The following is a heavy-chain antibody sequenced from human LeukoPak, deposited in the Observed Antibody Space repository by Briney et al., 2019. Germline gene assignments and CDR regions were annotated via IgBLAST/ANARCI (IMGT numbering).Heavy chain of an antibody. D-gene: IGHD3-10*01. CDR3: ARYVLYGSGKFYFDY. Sequence: PSETLSLTCTVSGGSISSSNYYWSWIRQPPGKKLEWIASINYGGTTYYNPSLKSRVTISVDTSKNQFSLRLSSVTAADTAVYLCARYVLYGSGKFYFDYWGQGSLVTVSS. J-gene: IGHJ4*02. CDR1: GGSISSSNYY. V-gene: IGHV4-39*01. CDR2: INYGGTT.